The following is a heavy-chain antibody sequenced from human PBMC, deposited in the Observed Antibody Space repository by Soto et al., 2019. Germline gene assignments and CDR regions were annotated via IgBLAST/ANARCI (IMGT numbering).Heavy chain of an antibody. Sequence: GGSLRLSCAASGFTFSSYSMSWVRQTPGKGLEWVSASSGGGGTYYADSVKGRFTVSRDNSKNTLYLQMNSLRAEDTAVYYCAKKLSNSAPNFDYWGQGTLVTVSS. CDR1: GFTFSSYS. V-gene: IGHV3-23*01. J-gene: IGHJ4*02. CDR3: AKKLSNSAPNFDY. D-gene: IGHD6-6*01. CDR2: SSGGGGT.